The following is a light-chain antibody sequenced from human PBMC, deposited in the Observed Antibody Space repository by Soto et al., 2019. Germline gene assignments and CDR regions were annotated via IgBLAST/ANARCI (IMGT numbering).Light chain of an antibody. V-gene: IGKV3-20*01. CDR3: QQYGSSAMYT. Sequence: EIVLTQSPGTLSLSPGERATLSCRASQSVSSSYLAWYQQKPGQAPRLLIYGASSRATGIPDMFSGSGSGTDFTLTISRLEPEDLAVYYCQQYGSSAMYTFGQGTKLEIK. CDR2: GAS. J-gene: IGKJ2*01. CDR1: QSVSSSY.